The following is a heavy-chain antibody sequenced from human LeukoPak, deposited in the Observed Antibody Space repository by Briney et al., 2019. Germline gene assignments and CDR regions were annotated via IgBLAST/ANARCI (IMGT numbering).Heavy chain of an antibody. V-gene: IGHV5-51*01. CDR2: IYPGDSDT. CDR1: GYSFTSYW. J-gene: IGHJ5*02. D-gene: IGHD3-10*01. Sequence: PGESLKISCKGSGYSFTSYWIGWVRQMPGKGLEWMGIIYPGDSDTRYSPSFQGQVTISADKSISTAYLQWSSLKASDTAMYYCARGAWVRGVTPINWFDPWGQGTLVTVSS. CDR3: ARGAWVRGVTPINWFDP.